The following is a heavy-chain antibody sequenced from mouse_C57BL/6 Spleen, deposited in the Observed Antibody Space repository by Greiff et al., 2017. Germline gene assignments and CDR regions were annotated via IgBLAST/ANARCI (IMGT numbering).Heavy chain of an antibody. D-gene: IGHD2-1*01. V-gene: IGHV1-52*01. CDR3: ARMDYGNYLCAMDY. CDR2: IDPSESET. Sequence: QVQLKQPGAELVRPGSSVKLSCKASGYTFTSYWMHWVKQRPRQGLEWIGKIDPSESETHYNQKFKDKATLTVDKSSSTAYMQLSSLTSEDSSVYYCARMDYGNYLCAMDYWGQGTSVTVSA. CDR1: GYTFTSYW. J-gene: IGHJ4*01.